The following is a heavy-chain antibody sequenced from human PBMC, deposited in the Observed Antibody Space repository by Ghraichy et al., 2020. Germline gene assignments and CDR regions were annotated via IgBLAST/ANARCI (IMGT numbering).Heavy chain of an antibody. V-gene: IGHV3-66*01. CDR2: IYSGGST. Sequence: LSLTCAASGFTVSSNYMSWVRQAPGKGLEWVSVIYSGGSTYYADSVKGRFTISRDNSKNTLYLQMNSLRAEDTAVYYCATSGRTVNIAFDIWGQGTMVTVSS. CDR1: GFTVSSNY. CDR3: ATSGRTVNIAFDI. J-gene: IGHJ3*02. D-gene: IGHD3-10*01.